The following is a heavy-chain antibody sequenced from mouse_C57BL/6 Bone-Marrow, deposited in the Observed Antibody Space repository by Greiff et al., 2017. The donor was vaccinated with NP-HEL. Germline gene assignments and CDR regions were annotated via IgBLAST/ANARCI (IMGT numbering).Heavy chain of an antibody. CDR3: ARHSYYYGSSYNYAMDY. D-gene: IGHD1-1*01. V-gene: IGHV2-6-1*01. J-gene: IGHJ4*01. CDR2: IWSDGST. Sequence: VKLVESGPGLVAPSQSLSITCTVSGFSLTSYGVHWVRQPPGKGLEWLVVIWSDGSTTYNSALKSRLSISKDNSKSQVFLKMNSLQTDDTAMYYCARHSYYYGSSYNYAMDYWGQGTSVTVSS. CDR1: GFSLTSYG.